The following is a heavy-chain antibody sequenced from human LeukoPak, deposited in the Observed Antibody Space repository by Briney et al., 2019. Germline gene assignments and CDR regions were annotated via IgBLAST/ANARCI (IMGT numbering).Heavy chain of an antibody. J-gene: IGHJ4*02. Sequence: GGSLRLSCAASGFTFSSYAMHTVRQAPGKGLEWVAVISYDGSNKYYADSVKGRFTISRDNSKNTLYLQMNSLRAEDTAVYYCARGAVAGLDYWGQGTLVTVSS. CDR2: ISYDGSNK. CDR3: ARGAVAGLDY. CDR1: GFTFSSYA. V-gene: IGHV3-30-3*01. D-gene: IGHD6-19*01.